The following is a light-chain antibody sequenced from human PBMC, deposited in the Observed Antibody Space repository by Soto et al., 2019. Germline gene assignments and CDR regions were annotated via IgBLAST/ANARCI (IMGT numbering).Light chain of an antibody. CDR1: QSVAGN. CDR2: GVS. CDR3: QQSNNWPPLT. J-gene: IGKJ4*01. Sequence: EIVMTQSPATLSVSPGETATLSCRASQSVAGNLAWYQQKPGQPPRLLIYGVSTRATGVPARFSGSGSETDFSLTISSLKIEDFALYYCQQSNNWPPLTFGGGTQVDIK. V-gene: IGKV3-15*01.